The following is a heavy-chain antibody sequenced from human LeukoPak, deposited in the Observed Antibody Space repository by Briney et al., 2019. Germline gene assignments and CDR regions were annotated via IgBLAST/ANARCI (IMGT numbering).Heavy chain of an antibody. V-gene: IGHV4-38-2*02. D-gene: IGHD3-22*01. CDR1: GYSISSGYY. CDR3: ARGPYSYDSSGAFDI. CDR2: IYHSGST. J-gene: IGHJ3*02. Sequence: PSETLSLTCTVSGYSISSGYYWGWIRQPPGKGLEWIGSIYHSGSTYFNPSLKSRVTISVDTSKNQFSLKLSSVTAADTAVYFCARGPYSYDSSGAFDIWGQGTMVTVSS.